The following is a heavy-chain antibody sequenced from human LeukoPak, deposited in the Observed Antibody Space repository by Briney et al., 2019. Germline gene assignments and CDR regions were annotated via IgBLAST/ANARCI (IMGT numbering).Heavy chain of an antibody. Sequence: GGSLRLSCAASGFTLSNAWMNWVRQAPGKGLEWVSGISWNSGSIVYADSVKGRFTISRDNAKNSLYLQMNSLRAEDTALYYCAKGVRITMVRGAFDIWGQGTMVTVSS. CDR3: AKGVRITMVRGAFDI. V-gene: IGHV3-9*01. J-gene: IGHJ3*02. CDR1: GFTLSNAW. D-gene: IGHD3-10*01. CDR2: ISWNSGSI.